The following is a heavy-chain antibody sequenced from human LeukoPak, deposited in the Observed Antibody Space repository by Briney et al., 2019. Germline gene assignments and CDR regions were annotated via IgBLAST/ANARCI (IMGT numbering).Heavy chain of an antibody. D-gene: IGHD1-1*01. Sequence: PSETLSLTCTVSGGSISSSSYYWGWIRQPPGKGLEWIGSIYYSGSTYYNPSLKSRVTISVDTSKNQFSLKLSSVTAADTAVYYCARQRLEPFDCWGQGTLVTVSS. CDR1: GGSISSSSYY. V-gene: IGHV4-39*01. J-gene: IGHJ4*02. CDR2: IYYSGST. CDR3: ARQRLEPFDC.